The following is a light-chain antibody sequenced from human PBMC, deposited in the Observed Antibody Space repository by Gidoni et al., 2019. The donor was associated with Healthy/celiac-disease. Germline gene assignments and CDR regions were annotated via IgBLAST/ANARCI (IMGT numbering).Light chain of an antibody. Sequence: EIAMTLSPATLSVSPGERATLSCRASQRVSSNLAWYQQNPGQAPRLLIYGASARATGIPARFSGSKSGTEFTLTISSLQSEDFAVYYCQQYNNWPPLTFGGGTKVEIK. CDR1: QRVSSN. V-gene: IGKV3-15*01. J-gene: IGKJ4*01. CDR2: GAS. CDR3: QQYNNWPPLT.